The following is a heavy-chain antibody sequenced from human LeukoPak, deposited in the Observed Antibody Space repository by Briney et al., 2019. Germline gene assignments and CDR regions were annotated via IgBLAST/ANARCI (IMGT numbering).Heavy chain of an antibody. V-gene: IGHV3-23*01. CDR2: ISGSGGST. CDR1: GFTFSSYA. J-gene: IGHJ3*02. CDR3: ANGKGIAEAFDM. D-gene: IGHD2-21*01. Sequence: PGGSLRLSCAASGFTFSSYAMSWVRQAPGKGLEWVSAISGSGGSTYYADSVKGRFTISRDNSKNTLYLQMHSLRAEDTAVYYCANGKGIAEAFDMWGQGTMVTVSS.